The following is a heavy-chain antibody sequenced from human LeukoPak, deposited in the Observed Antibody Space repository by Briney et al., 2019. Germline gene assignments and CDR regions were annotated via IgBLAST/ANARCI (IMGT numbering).Heavy chain of an antibody. J-gene: IGHJ4*02. D-gene: IGHD5-12*01. CDR2: INHSGST. CDR1: GGSFSGYY. Sequence: SETLSLTCAVYGGSFSGYYWSWIRQPPGKGLEWTGEINHSGSTNYNPSLKSRVTISVDTSKNQFSLKLSSVTAADTAVYYCARGTAGLRFYARPYYFDYWGQGTLVTVSS. CDR3: ARGTAGLRFYARPYYFDY. V-gene: IGHV4-34*01.